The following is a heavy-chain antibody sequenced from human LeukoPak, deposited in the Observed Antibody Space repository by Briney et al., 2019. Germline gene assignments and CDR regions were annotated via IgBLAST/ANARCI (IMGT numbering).Heavy chain of an antibody. CDR1: GLTFSSYG. J-gene: IGHJ3*02. Sequence: GGSLRLSCAASGLTFSSYGMHWVRQAPGKGLEWVAFIRYDGSNKYYADSVKGRFTISRDNSKNTLYLQMNSLRAEDTAVYYCAKDRIGYCSSTSCSGRAFDIWGQGTMVTVSS. V-gene: IGHV3-30*02. CDR2: IRYDGSNK. D-gene: IGHD2-2*01. CDR3: AKDRIGYCSSTSCSGRAFDI.